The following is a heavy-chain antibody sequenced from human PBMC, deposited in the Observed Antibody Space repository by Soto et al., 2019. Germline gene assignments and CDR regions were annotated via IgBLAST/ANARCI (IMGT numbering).Heavy chain of an antibody. CDR3: AREGGESSDGLYYFDS. J-gene: IGHJ4*02. CDR1: GGSTSSDNY. Sequence: SDTLSLTCTVSGGSTSSDNYWSRIRQPPGKGLEWIGYIYYSGNTDYNPSLKSRLAISIDTSKNQFSLKLSSVTAADTAVYFCAREGGESSDGLYYFDSWGQGXLVTVYS. D-gene: IGHD3-16*01. V-gene: IGHV4-30-4*02. CDR2: IYYSGNT.